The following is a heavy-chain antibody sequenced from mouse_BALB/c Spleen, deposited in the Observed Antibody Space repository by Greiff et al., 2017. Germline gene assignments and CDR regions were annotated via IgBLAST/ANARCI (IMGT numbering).Heavy chain of an antibody. V-gene: IGHV2-9-2*01. CDR3: VRAPAYYGNPHYFDY. CDR1: GFLLTSYD. Sequence: VQLQESGPGLVAPSQSLSITCTVSGFLLTSYDISWIRQPPGKGLEWLGVIWTGGGTNYNSAFMSRLSISKDNSKSQVFLKMNSLQTDDTAIYYCVRAPAYYGNPHYFDYWGQGTTLTVSS. CDR2: IWTGGGT. J-gene: IGHJ2*01. D-gene: IGHD2-10*01.